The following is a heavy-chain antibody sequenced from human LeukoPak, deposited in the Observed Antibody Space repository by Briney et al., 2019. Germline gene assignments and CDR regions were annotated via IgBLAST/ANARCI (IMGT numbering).Heavy chain of an antibody. J-gene: IGHJ4*02. Sequence: PSETLSLTCAVYGGSFSPYYWSWIRQPPEKGLEWIGEINHSGSTNYNPSLKSRFTISLDTSKNHFSLKLSSVPAPDTAVYYCARGGLYCGGDCYVDHWGQGSLVTVSS. CDR1: GGSFSPYY. D-gene: IGHD2-21*02. V-gene: IGHV4-34*01. CDR2: INHSGST. CDR3: ARGGLYCGGDCYVDH.